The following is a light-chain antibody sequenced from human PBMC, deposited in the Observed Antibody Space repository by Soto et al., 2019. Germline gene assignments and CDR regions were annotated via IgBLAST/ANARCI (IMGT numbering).Light chain of an antibody. CDR1: QSVSSSF. Sequence: EIVLTQSPGSLSLSPGEGATLSCRASQSVSSSFFAWYQQKPGQAPSLLIYGASRRATGVPDRFSGSGSGKDFTISISRLEPDDSAVYSCQQYDSSVTFGQGTKVEIK. CDR2: GAS. CDR3: QQYDSSVT. V-gene: IGKV3-20*01. J-gene: IGKJ1*01.